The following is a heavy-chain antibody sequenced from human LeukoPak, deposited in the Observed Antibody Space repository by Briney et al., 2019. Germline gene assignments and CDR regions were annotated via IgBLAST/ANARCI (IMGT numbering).Heavy chain of an antibody. Sequence: GSSVKVSCKASGGTFSSYAISWVRQAPGQGLEWMGIINPSGGSTSYAQKFQGRVTMTRDTSTSTVYMELSSLRSEDTAVYYCATSTTVTPQFDPWGQGTLVTVSS. J-gene: IGHJ5*02. V-gene: IGHV1-46*01. CDR2: INPSGGST. D-gene: IGHD4-11*01. CDR3: ATSTTVTPQFDP. CDR1: GGTFSSYA.